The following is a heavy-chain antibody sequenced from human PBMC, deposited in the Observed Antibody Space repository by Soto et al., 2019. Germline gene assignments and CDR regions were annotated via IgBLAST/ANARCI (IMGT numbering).Heavy chain of an antibody. Sequence: SETLSLTCTVPGGSISSYYWSWIRQSPGKGLEWIGYIHYSGSTKSNPSLKSRVTISVDTSRNQVSLKLSSVTAADSAVYFCARARYQLLHPYYYGMDVWGQGTTVTVSS. J-gene: IGHJ6*02. CDR2: IHYSGST. CDR3: ARARYQLLHPYYYGMDV. D-gene: IGHD2-2*01. CDR1: GGSISSYY. V-gene: IGHV4-59*01.